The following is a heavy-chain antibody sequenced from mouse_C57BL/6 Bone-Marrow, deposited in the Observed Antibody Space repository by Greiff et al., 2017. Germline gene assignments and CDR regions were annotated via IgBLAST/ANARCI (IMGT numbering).Heavy chain of an antibody. Sequence: VQLQQPGAELVKPGASVKLSCKASGYTFTSYWMHWVKQRPGQGLEWIGMIHPNSGSTNYNETFKSKATLTVDKSSSTAYMQLSSLTSEDSSVYYCAAGYYFDYWGQGTTLTVSS. J-gene: IGHJ2*01. CDR1: GYTFTSYW. CDR3: AAGYYFDY. CDR2: IHPNSGST. D-gene: IGHD3-1*01. V-gene: IGHV1-64*01.